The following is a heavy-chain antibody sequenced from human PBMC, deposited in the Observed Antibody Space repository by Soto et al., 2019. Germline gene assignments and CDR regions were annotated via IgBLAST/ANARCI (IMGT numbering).Heavy chain of an antibody. Sequence: GGSLRLSCAASGFIFSDYSMNWVRQFPGKGLEWIAYIDGGSSAIHYTDSVKGRFTISRDNARNSLYLQMNSLRAEDTAVYYCAKAPGYGYYGSGSYFNYYYYGMDVWGQGTTVTVSS. CDR2: IDGGSSAI. CDR1: GFIFSDYS. J-gene: IGHJ6*02. CDR3: AKAPGYGYYGSGSYFNYYYYGMDV. D-gene: IGHD3-10*01. V-gene: IGHV3-48*01.